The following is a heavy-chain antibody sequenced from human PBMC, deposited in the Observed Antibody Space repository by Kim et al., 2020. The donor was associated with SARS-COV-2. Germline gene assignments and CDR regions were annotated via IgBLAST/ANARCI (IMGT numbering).Heavy chain of an antibody. CDR1: RFTFSDYS. D-gene: IGHD2-15*01. Sequence: GGSLRLSCAASRFTFSDYSMSCVRQAPGEGLEWVSDLSGSSDDIGYADSVKGRFTISRDNAKNSLYLQMNNLRAEDTAFYYCVKAYDSYSLYSFHLWGQGTMVTVSS. V-gene: IGHV3-11*03. CDR2: LSGSSDDI. CDR3: VKAYDSYSLYSFHL. J-gene: IGHJ4*02.